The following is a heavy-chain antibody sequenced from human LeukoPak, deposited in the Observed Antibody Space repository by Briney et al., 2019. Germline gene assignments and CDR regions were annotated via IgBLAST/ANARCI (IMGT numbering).Heavy chain of an antibody. CDR2: ISGSSSFI. CDR1: GFTFSTYT. CDR3: ARKAAAAHDAFDL. D-gene: IGHD6-13*01. J-gene: IGHJ3*01. V-gene: IGHV3-21*06. Sequence: GGSLRLSCAASGFTFSTYTMNWVRQAPGEGLEWVSSISGSSSFIFYADSVKGRFTVSRDNAKNSLYLQVISLRAEDTALYYCARKAAAAHDAFDLWGQRTMVTVSS.